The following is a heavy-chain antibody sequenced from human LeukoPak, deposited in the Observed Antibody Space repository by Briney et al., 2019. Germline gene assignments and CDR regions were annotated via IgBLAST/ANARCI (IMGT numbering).Heavy chain of an antibody. J-gene: IGHJ6*02. Sequence: GGSLRLSCAASGFTFSSYGMHWVRQAPGKGQEWVAVISYDGSNKYYADSVKGRFTISRDNSKNTLYLQMNSLRAEDTAVYYCAKVSRRYDILTGYYINYYYYGMDVWGQGTTVTVSS. V-gene: IGHV3-30*18. CDR2: ISYDGSNK. CDR1: GFTFSSYG. D-gene: IGHD3-9*01. CDR3: AKVSRRYDILTGYYINYYYYGMDV.